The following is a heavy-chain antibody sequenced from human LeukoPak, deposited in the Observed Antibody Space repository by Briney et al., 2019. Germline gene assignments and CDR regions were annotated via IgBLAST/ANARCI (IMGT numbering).Heavy chain of an antibody. V-gene: IGHV1-2*02. D-gene: IGHD6-19*01. J-gene: IGHJ4*02. CDR2: INPNSGGA. Sequence: ASVKVSCKASGYTFSGYYMHWVRQAPGQGLEWMGWINPNSGGAKYAQKFQGRVTMTGDTTTGTAYMELSGPTSDDSAVYYCARGRGVAVTGTIDYWGQGILVTVSS. CDR1: GYTFSGYY. CDR3: ARGRGVAVTGTIDY.